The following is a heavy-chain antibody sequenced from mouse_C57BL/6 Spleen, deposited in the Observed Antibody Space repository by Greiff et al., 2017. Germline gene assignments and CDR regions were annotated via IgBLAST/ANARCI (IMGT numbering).Heavy chain of an antibody. CDR1: GYTFTSYW. V-gene: IGHV1-64*01. Sequence: VQLQQSGAELVKPGASVKLSCKASGYTFTSYWMHWVKQRPGQGLEWIGMIHPNSGSTNYNEKFKSKATLTVDKSSSTAYMQLSSLTSEDSAVYYCARSEYYYGSSYLYAMDYWGQGTSVTVSS. J-gene: IGHJ4*01. D-gene: IGHD1-1*01. CDR3: ARSEYYYGSSYLYAMDY. CDR2: IHPNSGST.